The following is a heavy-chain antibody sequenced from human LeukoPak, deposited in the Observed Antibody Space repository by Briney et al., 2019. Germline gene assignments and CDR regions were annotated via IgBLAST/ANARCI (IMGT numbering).Heavy chain of an antibody. Sequence: SETLSLTCAVYGGSFSGYYWSWIRQPPGEGLEWIGEINHSGSTNYNPSLKSRVTISVDTSKNQFSLKLSSVTAADTAVYYCARGGPIYKTTVSFDYWGQGTLVTVSS. D-gene: IGHD4-17*01. CDR1: GGSFSGYY. CDR2: INHSGST. V-gene: IGHV4-34*01. J-gene: IGHJ4*02. CDR3: ARGGPIYKTTVSFDY.